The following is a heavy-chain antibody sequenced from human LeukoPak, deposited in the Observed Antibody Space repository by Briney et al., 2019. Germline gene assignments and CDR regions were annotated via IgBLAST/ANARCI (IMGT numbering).Heavy chain of an antibody. CDR1: GGSISSSSYY. Sequence: PSETLSLTCTVSGGSISSSSYYWGWIRQPPGKGLEWIGSIYYSGSTYYNPSLKSRVTISVDTSKNQFSLKLSSVTAADTAVYYCARLGPRDGYNYDYWGQGTLVTVSS. CDR3: ARLGPRDGYNYDY. CDR2: IYYSGST. V-gene: IGHV4-39*01. D-gene: IGHD5-12*01. J-gene: IGHJ4*02.